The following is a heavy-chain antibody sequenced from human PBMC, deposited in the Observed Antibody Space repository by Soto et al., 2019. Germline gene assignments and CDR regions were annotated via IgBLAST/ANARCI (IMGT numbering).Heavy chain of an antibody. CDR2: ISYDGSNK. J-gene: IGHJ6*02. CDR3: ARTLTSGYDYYYYGMDV. V-gene: IGHV3-30-3*01. D-gene: IGHD5-12*01. Sequence: GGSLRLSCAASGFTFSSYAMHWVRQAPGKGLEWVAVISYDGSNKYYADSVKGRFTISRDNSKNTLYLQMNSLRAEDTAVYYCARTLTSGYDYYYYGMDVWGQGTTVTVSS. CDR1: GFTFSSYA.